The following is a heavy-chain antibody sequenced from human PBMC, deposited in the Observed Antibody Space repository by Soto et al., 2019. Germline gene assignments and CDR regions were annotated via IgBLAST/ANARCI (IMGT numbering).Heavy chain of an antibody. V-gene: IGHV4-39*01. CDR2: IYYSGST. CDR1: GGSISSSSYY. Sequence: SETLSLTCTVSGGSISSSSYYWGWIRQPPGKGLEWIGSIYYSGSTYYNPSLKSRVTISVDTSKNQFSLKLSSVTAADTAVYYCARGPLYDFWSGCFDYWGQGTLVTVSS. J-gene: IGHJ4*02. D-gene: IGHD3-3*01. CDR3: ARGPLYDFWSGCFDY.